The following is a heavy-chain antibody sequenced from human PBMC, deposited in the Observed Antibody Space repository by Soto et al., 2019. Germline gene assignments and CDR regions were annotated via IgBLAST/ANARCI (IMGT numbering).Heavy chain of an antibody. CDR1: GGSISNYY. V-gene: IGHV4-59*08. D-gene: IGHD6-13*01. CDR2: IYYSGST. J-gene: IGHJ4*02. Sequence: SETLSLTCTVSGGSISNYYWSWIRQPPGKGLEWIGYIYYSGSTNYNPSLKSRVTISVDTSKNQFSLKLSSVTAADTAVYYCASLLYSSSWYYFDYWGQGTLVTVSS. CDR3: ASLLYSSSWYYFDY.